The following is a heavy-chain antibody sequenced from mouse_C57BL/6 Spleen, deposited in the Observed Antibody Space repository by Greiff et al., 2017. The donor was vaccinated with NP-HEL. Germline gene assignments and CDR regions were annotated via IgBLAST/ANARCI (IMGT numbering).Heavy chain of an antibody. CDR2: ISSGSSTI. CDR3: ARGDYGQRFDY. Sequence: EVMLVESGGGLVKPGGSLKLSCAASGFTFSDYGMHWVRQAPEKGLEWVAYISSGSSTIYYADTVKGRFTISRDNATNTLFLQMTSLRSEDTAMYYCARGDYGQRFDYWGQGTTLTVSS. CDR1: GFTFSDYG. D-gene: IGHD2-4*01. J-gene: IGHJ2*01. V-gene: IGHV5-17*01.